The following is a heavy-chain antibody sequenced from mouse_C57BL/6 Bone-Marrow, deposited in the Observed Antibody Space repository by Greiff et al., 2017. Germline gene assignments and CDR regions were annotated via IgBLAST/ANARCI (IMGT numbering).Heavy chain of an antibody. CDR2: IYPGNSDT. V-gene: IGHV1-5*01. D-gene: IGHD1-1*01. CDR3: VYYGSSSFAY. Sequence: VHVKQSGTVLARPGASVKMSCKTSGYTFTSYWMHWVKQRPGQGLEWIGAIYPGNSDTSYNQKFKGKAKLTAVTSASTAYMELSSLTNEDSAVYYCVYYGSSSFAYWGQGTLVTVSA. CDR1: GYTFTSYW. J-gene: IGHJ3*01.